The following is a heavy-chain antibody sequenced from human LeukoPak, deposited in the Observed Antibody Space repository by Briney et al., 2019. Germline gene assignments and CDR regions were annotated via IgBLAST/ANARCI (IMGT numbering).Heavy chain of an antibody. Sequence: SETLSLTCAVYGGSFSGYYWSWIRQPPGEGLEWIGEINHSGSTNYNPSLKSRVTISVDTSKNQFSLELSSVTAEDTAVYYCARTTVAHFDYWGQGTLVTVSS. CDR3: ARTTVAHFDY. CDR2: INHSGST. V-gene: IGHV4-34*01. J-gene: IGHJ4*02. D-gene: IGHD4-23*01. CDR1: GGSFSGYY.